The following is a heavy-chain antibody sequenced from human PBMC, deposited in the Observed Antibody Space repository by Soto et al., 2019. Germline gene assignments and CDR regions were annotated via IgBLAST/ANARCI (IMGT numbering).Heavy chain of an antibody. CDR1: GYTFTSYD. D-gene: IGHD3-10*01. J-gene: IGHJ3*02. CDR3: ARGINYYDSGDEAFDI. CDR2: MNPNSGNT. V-gene: IGHV1-8*01. Sequence: QVQLVQSGAEVKKPGASVKVSCKASGYTFTSYDINWVRQATGQGLEWMGWMNPNSGNTGYAQKFKGRVTMTRNTSISTAYMELSSLRSEDTAVYYCARGINYYDSGDEAFDIWGQGTMVTVSS.